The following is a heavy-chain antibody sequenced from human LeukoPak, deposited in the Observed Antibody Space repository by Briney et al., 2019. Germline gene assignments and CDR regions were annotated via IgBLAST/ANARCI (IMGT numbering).Heavy chain of an antibody. CDR2: IYYSGST. J-gene: IGHJ4*02. V-gene: IGHV4-59*01. Sequence: SETLSLTCTVSGGSISSYYWSWIRQPPGKGLEWIGYIYYSGSTNYNPSLKSRVTISVDTSRNQFSLKLGSVTAADTAVYYCARATYYYDSSGYYYRVDYFDYWGQGTLVTVSS. D-gene: IGHD3-22*01. CDR3: ARATYYYDSSGYYYRVDYFDY. CDR1: GGSISSYY.